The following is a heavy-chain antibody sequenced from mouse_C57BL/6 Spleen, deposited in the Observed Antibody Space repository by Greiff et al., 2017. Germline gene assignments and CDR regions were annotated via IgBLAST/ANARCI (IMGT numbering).Heavy chain of an antibody. D-gene: IGHD1-1*01. J-gene: IGHJ1*03. V-gene: IGHV1-81*01. CDR1: GYTFTSYG. Sequence: QVHVKQSGAELARPGASVKLSCKASGYTFTSYGISWVKQRTGQGLEWIGEIYPRSGNTYYNEKFKGKATLTADKSSSTAYMELRSLTSEDSAVYFCAGYYGSSYGWYFDVWGTGTTVTVSS. CDR2: IYPRSGNT. CDR3: AGYYGSSYGWYFDV.